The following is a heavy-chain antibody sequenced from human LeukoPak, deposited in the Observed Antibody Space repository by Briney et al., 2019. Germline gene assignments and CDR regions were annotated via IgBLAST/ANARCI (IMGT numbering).Heavy chain of an antibody. J-gene: IGHJ5*02. V-gene: IGHV1-69*13. D-gene: IGHD2-21*02. CDR3: VSNLVVVTAPKMNWFDP. CDR2: IIPIFGTA. CDR1: GGTFSSYA. Sequence: SVKVSCKASGGTFSSYAISWVRQAPGQGLEWMGGIIPIFGTANYAQKFQGRVTITADESTSTAYMELSSLRSEDTAVYYCVSNLVVVTAPKMNWFDPWGQGTLVTVSS.